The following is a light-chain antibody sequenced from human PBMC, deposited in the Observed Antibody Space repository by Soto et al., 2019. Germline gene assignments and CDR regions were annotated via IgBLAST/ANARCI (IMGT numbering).Light chain of an antibody. CDR2: AAS. Sequence: EIMLTQSPGTLSLSPGERATLYCRASQSVSYNSLSWFQQKPGQAPRLLILAASTRATGIPDRFSGSGSGTEFTLTISRLEPEDFAVYFCQQYGSSPPYTFGQGSKVEIK. CDR3: QQYGSSPPYT. V-gene: IGKV3-20*01. J-gene: IGKJ2*01. CDR1: QSVSYNS.